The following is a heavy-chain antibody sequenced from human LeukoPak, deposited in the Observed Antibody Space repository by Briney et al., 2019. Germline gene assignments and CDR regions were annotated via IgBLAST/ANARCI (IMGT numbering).Heavy chain of an antibody. Sequence: ASVKVSCKASGYTFTSYDTNWVRQATGQGLEWMGWMNPNSGNTGYAQKFQGRVTMTRNTSISTAYMELSSLRSEDTAVYYCVYGSGSYSDAFDIWGQGTMVTVSS. CDR1: GYTFTSYD. D-gene: IGHD3-10*01. V-gene: IGHV1-8*01. CDR3: VYGSGSYSDAFDI. J-gene: IGHJ3*02. CDR2: MNPNSGNT.